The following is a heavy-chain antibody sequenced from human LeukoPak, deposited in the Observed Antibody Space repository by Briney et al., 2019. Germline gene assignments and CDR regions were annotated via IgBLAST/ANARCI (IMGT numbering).Heavy chain of an antibody. D-gene: IGHD6-13*01. CDR1: GDSISSYY. J-gene: IGHJ5*02. CDR3: ARALRQQLVTGWFDP. V-gene: IGHV4-59*01. Sequence: SETLSLTCTVSGDSISSYYWNSIRQPPGKGLEWIGYVYHSGITNYNPSLKSRVTISVDTSKNQFSLRLTSLTAADTAVYYCARALRQQLVTGWFDPWGQGTLVTVSS. CDR2: VYHSGIT.